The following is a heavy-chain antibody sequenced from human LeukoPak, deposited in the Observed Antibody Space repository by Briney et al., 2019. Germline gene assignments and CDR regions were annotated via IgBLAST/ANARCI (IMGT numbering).Heavy chain of an antibody. CDR2: IKQDGSEK. J-gene: IGHJ4*02. Sequence: PGGSLRLSCAASGFTFSSYWMSWVRQAPGKGLEWVANIKQDGSEKYYVDSVKGRFTISRDNSKNTLYLQMNSLRAEDTAVYYCARDSSSFTFYFDYWGQGTLVTVSS. D-gene: IGHD6-6*01. V-gene: IGHV3-7*01. CDR1: GFTFSSYW. CDR3: ARDSSSFTFYFDY.